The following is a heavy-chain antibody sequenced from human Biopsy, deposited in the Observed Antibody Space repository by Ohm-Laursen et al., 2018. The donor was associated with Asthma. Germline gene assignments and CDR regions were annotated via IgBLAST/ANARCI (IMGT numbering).Heavy chain of an antibody. CDR2: LSYNGNNK. CDR1: GFILSNYD. V-gene: IGHV3-30*03. D-gene: IGHD6-6*01. Sequence: SLRLSCAASGFILSNYDMHWVRQAPGKGLEWVAVLSYNGNNKYYADSVRGRFTISRDNSENTLYLQMNSLRVEDTAVYCCARGDWYGSASNGYWGQGTLVTVSA. CDR3: ARGDWYGSASNGY. J-gene: IGHJ4*02.